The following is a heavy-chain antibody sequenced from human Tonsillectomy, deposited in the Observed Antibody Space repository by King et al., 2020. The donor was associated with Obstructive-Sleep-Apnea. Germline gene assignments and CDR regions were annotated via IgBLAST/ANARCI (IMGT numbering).Heavy chain of an antibody. V-gene: IGHV3-48*04. D-gene: IGHD5-12*01. CDR3: ARDSGDSGYDSRPI. J-gene: IGHJ4*02. Sequence: VQLVESGGGLVQPGGSLRLSCAASGFTFSSYSMNWVRQAPGKGLEWVSYITSSSNTIYYADSVRGRFTISSDNAKNSLYLQMNSLRAEDTAVYYCARDSGDSGYDSRPIWGQGILVTVSS. CDR1: GFTFSSYS. CDR2: ITSSSNTI.